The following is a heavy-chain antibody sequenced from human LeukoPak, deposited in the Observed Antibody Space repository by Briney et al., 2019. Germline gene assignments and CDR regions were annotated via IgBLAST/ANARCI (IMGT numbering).Heavy chain of an antibody. D-gene: IGHD4-17*01. CDR2: ISYIGST. V-gene: IGHV4-59*01. CDR3: ARDLVTVTRGSDI. CDR1: GGSISSYY. J-gene: IGHJ3*02. Sequence: SETLSLTCTVSGGSISSYYWSCIRQPPGKGLEWIGYISYIGSTNYNPSLKSRVTISIDTSKNQFSLKLSSVTAADTAVYYCARDLVTVTRGSDIWGQGTMVSVSS.